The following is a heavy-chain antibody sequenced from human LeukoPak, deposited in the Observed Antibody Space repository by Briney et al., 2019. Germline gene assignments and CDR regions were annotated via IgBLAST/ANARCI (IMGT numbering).Heavy chain of an antibody. D-gene: IGHD6-13*01. V-gene: IGHV3-23*01. CDR1: GFTFSIYA. CDR3: AKDTLIIAAAGSYSDY. CDR2: ISGNSGST. Sequence: GGSLRLSCAASGFTFSIYAMSRVRQAPGKGLEWVSGISGNSGSTYYADSVKGRFTISRDNSKNTLYLQMNSLRAEDTAVYYCAKDTLIIAAAGSYSDYWGQGTLVIVSS. J-gene: IGHJ4*02.